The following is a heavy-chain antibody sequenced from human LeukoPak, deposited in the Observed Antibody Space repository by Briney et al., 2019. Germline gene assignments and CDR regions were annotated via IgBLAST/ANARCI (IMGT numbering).Heavy chain of an antibody. CDR1: GGSIRTTTFY. CDR3: ARQSNGHRIGYYYYYMDV. Sequence: SETLSLTCAVSGGSIRTTTFYWGWVRQPPGKGLEWIGAIYYSGNTYYNPSLKSRVTISVDMSQTQFSLSLTSVTAADTAVYFCARQSNGHRIGYYYYYMDVWSRGTTVTVSS. D-gene: IGHD1-14*01. J-gene: IGHJ6*03. CDR2: IYYSGNT. V-gene: IGHV4-39*01.